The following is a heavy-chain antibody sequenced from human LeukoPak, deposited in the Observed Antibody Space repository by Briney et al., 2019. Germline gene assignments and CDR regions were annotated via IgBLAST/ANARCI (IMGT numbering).Heavy chain of an antibody. D-gene: IGHD6-13*01. J-gene: IGHJ5*02. V-gene: IGHV1-2*02. Sequence: GASVKVSCKASGYTFTGYYMHWVRQAPGQGLEWMGWINPNSGGTNYAQKFQGRVTMTRDTSISTAYMELSRLRSDDTAVYYCARVDGYSGSWSVENWFDPWGQGTLVTVSS. CDR3: ARVDGYSGSWSVENWFDP. CDR1: GYTFTGYY. CDR2: INPNSGGT.